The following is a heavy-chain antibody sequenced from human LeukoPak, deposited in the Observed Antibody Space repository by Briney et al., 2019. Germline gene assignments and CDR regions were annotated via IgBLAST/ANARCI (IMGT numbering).Heavy chain of an antibody. CDR1: GFTFSAYG. Sequence: GGSLRLSCAASGFTFSAYGMHWVRQAPGKGLEGVAVIWYDGSNKYYADSVKGRFTISRDNSKNTLYLQMNSLRAEDKAVYYCASSMRDCSGGSCHWGWLDPWGQGTLVTVSS. D-gene: IGHD2-15*01. CDR2: IWYDGSNK. J-gene: IGHJ5*02. CDR3: ASSMRDCSGGSCHWGWLDP. V-gene: IGHV3-33*01.